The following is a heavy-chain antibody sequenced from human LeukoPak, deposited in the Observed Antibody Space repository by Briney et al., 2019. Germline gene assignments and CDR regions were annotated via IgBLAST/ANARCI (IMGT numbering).Heavy chain of an antibody. J-gene: IGHJ4*02. D-gene: IGHD3-16*01. CDR3: AREGERSWAPFDY. Sequence: ASVKVSCKASGYTFTGYSMNWVRQAPGQGLEWMGWINPKNGDTNYAQKFQGRVTMTRDTSIATAYMELRGLTSDDTAVYYCAREGERSWAPFDYWGQGTLVTVSS. V-gene: IGHV1-2*02. CDR1: GYTFTGYS. CDR2: INPKNGDT.